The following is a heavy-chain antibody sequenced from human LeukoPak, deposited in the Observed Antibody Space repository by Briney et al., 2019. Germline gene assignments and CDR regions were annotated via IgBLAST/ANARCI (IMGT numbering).Heavy chain of an antibody. CDR3: ARDFGLRFSLAPFAA. Sequence: GGSLRLSCAASEFTFADYAMSWVRQAPGKGLEWVACINRNGGSTAYAKSVTGRVTISRANANNSMYQQIHSQSVNDTAIAYRARDFGLRFSLAPFAAWGEGFLVTVSS. V-gene: IGHV3-20*04. CDR1: EFTFADYA. D-gene: IGHD3-16*01. CDR2: INRNGGST. J-gene: IGHJ4*02.